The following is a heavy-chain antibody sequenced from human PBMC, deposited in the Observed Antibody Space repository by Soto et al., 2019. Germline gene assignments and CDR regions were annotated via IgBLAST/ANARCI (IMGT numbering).Heavy chain of an antibody. J-gene: IGHJ3*02. CDR2: ISGSGGST. V-gene: IGHV3-23*01. D-gene: IGHD3-16*02. CDR3: AKLVGVPHDYIWGSYRYNPNDAFDI. Sequence: EVQLLESGGGLVQPGGSLRLSCAASGFTFSSYAMSWVRQAPGKGLEWVSAISGSGGSTYYADSVKGRFTISRDNSKNTLYLEMNSLRAEDTAVYYCAKLVGVPHDYIWGSYRYNPNDAFDIWGQGTMVTVSS. CDR1: GFTFSSYA.